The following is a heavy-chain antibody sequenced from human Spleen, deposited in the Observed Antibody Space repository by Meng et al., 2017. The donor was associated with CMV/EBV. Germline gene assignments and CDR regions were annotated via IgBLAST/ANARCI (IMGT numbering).Heavy chain of an antibody. D-gene: IGHD2-21*01. CDR2: INQDGSER. CDR3: AAYTDDALDI. CDR1: GFTFSNYW. J-gene: IGHJ3*02. V-gene: IGHV3-7*01. Sequence: GESLKISCAVSGFTFSNYWMSWVRQAPGKGPEWVANINQDGSERYYVDSVRGRLTISRDNAKNSLYLQMNSLRAEDTAAYYCAAYTDDALDIWGQGTMVTVSS.